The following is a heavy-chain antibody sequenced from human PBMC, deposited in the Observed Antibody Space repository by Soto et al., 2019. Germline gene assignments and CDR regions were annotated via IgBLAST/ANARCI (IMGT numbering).Heavy chain of an antibody. CDR2: ISSSSSYI. V-gene: IGHV3-21*01. CDR1: GFTFSSYA. CDR3: ARRGSYYFDY. J-gene: IGHJ4*02. Sequence: VQLVESGGGVVQPGRSLRLSCAASGFTFSSYAMHWVRQAPGKGLEWVSSISSSSSYIYYADSVKGRFTISRDNAKNSLYLQMNSLRAEDTAVYYCARRGSYYFDYWGQGTLVTVSS.